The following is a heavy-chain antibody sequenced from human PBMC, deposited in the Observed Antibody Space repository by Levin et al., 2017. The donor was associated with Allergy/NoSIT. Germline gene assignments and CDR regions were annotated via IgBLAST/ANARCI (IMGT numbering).Heavy chain of an antibody. CDR3: ARAEVGSEH. J-gene: IGHJ4*02. D-gene: IGHD3-10*01. V-gene: IGHV4-61*02. Sequence: SCKVSGGSISSGSYYWSWIRQPAAKGLEWIGRIYSSGSANYSPSLKSRVTISVDTSKNQFSLKLSSVTAADTAVYYCARAEVGSEHWGQGTLVTVSS. CDR1: GGSISSGSYY. CDR2: IYSSGSA.